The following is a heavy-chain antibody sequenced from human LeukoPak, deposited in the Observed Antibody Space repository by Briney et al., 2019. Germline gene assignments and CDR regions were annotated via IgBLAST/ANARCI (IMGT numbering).Heavy chain of an antibody. CDR2: ISYDGSNK. V-gene: IGHV3-30*03. J-gene: IGHJ4*02. CDR3: ARGMITFGGVIVPFDY. CDR1: GFTFSSYG. D-gene: IGHD3-16*02. Sequence: GGSLRLSCAASGFTFSSYGMHWVRQAPGKGLEWVAVISYDGSNKYYADSVKGRFTISRDNAKNSLYLQMNSLRAEDTAVYYCARGMITFGGVIVPFDYWGQGTLVTVSS.